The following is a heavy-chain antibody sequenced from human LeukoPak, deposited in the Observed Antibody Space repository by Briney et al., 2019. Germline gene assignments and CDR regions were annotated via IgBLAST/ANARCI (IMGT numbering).Heavy chain of an antibody. D-gene: IGHD2-2*01. CDR2: IYHSGST. V-gene: IGHV4-38-2*02. CDR1: GYSISSGYY. Sequence: PSETLSLTCTVSGYSISSGYYWGWIRQPPGKGLEWIGSIYHSGSTYYNPSLKSRVTISVDTSKNHFSLKLSSVTAADTAVYYCARHQQLRAAFDIWGQGTMVTVSS. J-gene: IGHJ3*02. CDR3: ARHQQLRAAFDI.